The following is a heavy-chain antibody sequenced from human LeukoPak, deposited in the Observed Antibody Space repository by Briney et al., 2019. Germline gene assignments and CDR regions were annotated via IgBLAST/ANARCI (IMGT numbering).Heavy chain of an antibody. CDR3: ARLTYCSSTSCYWYYYYYMDV. D-gene: IGHD2-2*01. V-gene: IGHV4-39*01. CDR1: GGSISSSSYY. CDR2: IYYSGST. Sequence: SETLSLTCTVSGGSISSSSYYWGWIRQPPGKGLEWIGSIYYSGSTYYNPSLKSRVTISVDTSKNQFSLKLSSVTAADTAVYYCARLTYCSSTSCYWYYYYYMDVWGKGTTVTIS. J-gene: IGHJ6*03.